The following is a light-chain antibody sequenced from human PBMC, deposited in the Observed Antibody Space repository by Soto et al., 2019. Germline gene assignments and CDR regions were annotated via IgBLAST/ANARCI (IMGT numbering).Light chain of an antibody. CDR3: SSYTSSSTVVV. J-gene: IGLJ2*01. CDR1: SSDVGGYNY. V-gene: IGLV2-14*01. Sequence: QSALTQPASVSGYPGQSITLSCTGTSSDVGGYNYVSWYQQHPGTAPKLMIYAVSNRPSGVSNRFSGSKSGNTASLTISGLQAEDEADYYCSSYTSSSTVVVFGGGTKLTVL. CDR2: AVS.